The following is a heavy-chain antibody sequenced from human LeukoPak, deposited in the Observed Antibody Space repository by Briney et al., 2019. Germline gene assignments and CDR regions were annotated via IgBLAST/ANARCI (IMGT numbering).Heavy chain of an antibody. J-gene: IGHJ4*02. CDR1: GGSISSYY. Sequence: SETLSLTCTVSGGSISSYYWSWIRQPPGKGLEWIGYIYYSGSTNYNPSLKSRVTISVDTSKNQFSLTLSSVTAADTAVYYCARGTVSEPLLPPTFDYWGQGTLVTVSS. CDR3: ARGTVSEPLLPPTFDY. D-gene: IGHD1-14*01. CDR2: IYYSGST. V-gene: IGHV4-59*01.